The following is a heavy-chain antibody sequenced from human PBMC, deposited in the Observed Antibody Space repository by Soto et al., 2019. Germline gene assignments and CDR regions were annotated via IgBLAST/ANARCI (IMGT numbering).Heavy chain of an antibody. J-gene: IGHJ3*02. V-gene: IGHV3-33*01. Sequence: GSLRPSCAASGFTLSSNGMHWVRQAPGKGLEWVAFIWYDGSDKYYADSVKGRFTISRDNSKNTLYLQMNSLRAEDTAVYYCARDRYPNYPPDAFDIWGQGALVTVSS. D-gene: IGHD4-4*01. CDR3: ARDRYPNYPPDAFDI. CDR1: GFTLSSNG. CDR2: IWYDGSDK.